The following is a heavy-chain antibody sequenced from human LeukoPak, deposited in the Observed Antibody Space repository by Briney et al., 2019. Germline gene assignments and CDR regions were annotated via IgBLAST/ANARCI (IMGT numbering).Heavy chain of an antibody. V-gene: IGHV4-38-2*01. CDR3: ARSHDDILTGYYLNWFDP. Sequence: PETLSLTCAVSGYSISSGYYWGWIRQPPGKGLEWIGSIYHSGSTYYNPSLKSRVTISVDTSKNQFSLKLSSVTAADTAVYYCARSHDDILTGYYLNWFDPWGQGTLVTVSS. J-gene: IGHJ5*02. CDR1: GYSISSGYY. CDR2: IYHSGST. D-gene: IGHD3-9*01.